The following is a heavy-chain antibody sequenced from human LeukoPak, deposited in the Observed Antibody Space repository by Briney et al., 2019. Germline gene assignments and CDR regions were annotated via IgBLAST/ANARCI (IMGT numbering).Heavy chain of an antibody. CDR1: GGSISSGGYY. Sequence: PSQTLSLTCTVSGGSISSGGYYWSWIRQHPGKGLEWIGYIYYSGSTYYNPSLQSRVTISVDTSKNQFSLKLSSVTAADTAVYYCARDFGYGEPFDYWGQGTLVTVSS. CDR2: IYYSGST. D-gene: IGHD3-3*01. V-gene: IGHV4-31*03. J-gene: IGHJ4*02. CDR3: ARDFGYGEPFDY.